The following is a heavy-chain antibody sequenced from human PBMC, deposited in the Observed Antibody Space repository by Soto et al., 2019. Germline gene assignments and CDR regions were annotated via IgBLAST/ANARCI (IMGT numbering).Heavy chain of an antibody. CDR1: GFTFSSYD. Sequence: GGSLRLSCAASGFTFSSYDMHWVRQATGKGLEWVSAIGTAGDPYYPGSVKGRFTIPRENAKNSLYLQMNSLRAGDTAVYYCARTHSRYCSGGSCYFGAFDIWGQGTMVTVSS. CDR3: ARTHSRYCSGGSCYFGAFDI. D-gene: IGHD2-15*01. CDR2: IGTAGDP. V-gene: IGHV3-13*05. J-gene: IGHJ3*02.